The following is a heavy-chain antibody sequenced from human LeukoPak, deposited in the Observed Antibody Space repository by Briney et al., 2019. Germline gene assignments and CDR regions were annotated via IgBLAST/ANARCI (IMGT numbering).Heavy chain of an antibody. V-gene: IGHV1-69*05. Sequence: SVKVSCKASGGTFSSYAISCVRQAPGQGLEWMGRIIPIFGTANYAQKFQGRVTITTDESTSTAYMELSSLRSEDTAVYYCARDRRGRGYSYGFGNWFDPWGQGTLVTVSS. CDR3: ARDRRGRGYSYGFGNWFDP. J-gene: IGHJ5*02. CDR1: GGTFSSYA. D-gene: IGHD5-18*01. CDR2: IIPIFGTA.